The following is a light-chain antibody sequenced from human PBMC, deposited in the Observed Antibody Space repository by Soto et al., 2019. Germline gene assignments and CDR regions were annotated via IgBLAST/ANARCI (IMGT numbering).Light chain of an antibody. CDR3: QQFHSYPLT. V-gene: IGKV4-1*01. Sequence: DIVMTQSPESLAVSLGERATLNCKSSQSVLYSSNNKNYLAWYQHKPGQPPKLLLYWASMRESGVPDRISGSGSGTDFTLTINSLQAEDVAVYYCQQFHSYPLTFGGGTKVDIK. CDR2: WAS. CDR1: QSVLYSSNNKNY. J-gene: IGKJ4*01.